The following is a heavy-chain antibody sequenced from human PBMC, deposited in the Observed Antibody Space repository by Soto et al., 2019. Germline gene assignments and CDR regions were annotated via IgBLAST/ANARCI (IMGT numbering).Heavy chain of an antibody. J-gene: IGHJ6*02. CDR2: IYHSGST. Sequence: QSLTCAVSGGSISSGGYSWSWIRQPPGKGLEWIGYIYHSGSTYYNPSLKSRVTISVDRSKNQFSLKLSSVTAADTAVYYCARLSVDFWSDYYYAMDVPGPATGVTVSS. CDR1: GGSISSGGYS. CDR3: ARLSVDFWSDYYYAMDV. V-gene: IGHV4-30-2*01. D-gene: IGHD3-3*01.